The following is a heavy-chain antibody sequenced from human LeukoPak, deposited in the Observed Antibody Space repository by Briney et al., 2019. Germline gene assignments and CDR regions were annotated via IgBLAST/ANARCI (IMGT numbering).Heavy chain of an antibody. Sequence: PGRSLRLSCAASGFTFSSFGMHWVRQAPGKGLEWVAVIWYDGNRKYYGDSVKGRVTISRDNSKNTLYLQVNSLRVEDTAVYYCARDPCSGGSCLNWFDPRGQGTPVTVSS. V-gene: IGHV3-33*01. D-gene: IGHD2-15*01. CDR1: GFTFSSFG. CDR2: IWYDGNRK. J-gene: IGHJ5*02. CDR3: ARDPCSGGSCLNWFDP.